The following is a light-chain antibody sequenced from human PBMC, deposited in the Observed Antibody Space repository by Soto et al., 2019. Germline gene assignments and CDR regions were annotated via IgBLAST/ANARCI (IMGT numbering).Light chain of an antibody. CDR2: WAS. CDR1: QSLLYRSNNKNY. Sequence: DIVMTQSPDSLAVSLGESATISCKSSQSLLYRSNNKNYLAWYQQKPGQPPRLLIYWASTRESGVPDRFSGSGSGADFSLIISSLQAEDVAVYFCQQYSLPPWTFXQGTKVDIK. V-gene: IGKV4-1*01. J-gene: IGKJ1*01. CDR3: QQYSLPPWT.